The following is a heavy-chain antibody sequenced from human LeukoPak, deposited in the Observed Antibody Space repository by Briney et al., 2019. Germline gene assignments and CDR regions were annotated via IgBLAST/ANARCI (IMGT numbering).Heavy chain of an antibody. CDR3: ARGSSGSPDY. CDR1: GDSISGYY. V-gene: IGHV4-59*01. D-gene: IGHD1-26*01. CDR2: VYYSETP. Sequence: PSETLSHTCTVSGDSISGYYCSWIRQPPGRGLQWIGYVYYSETPNYNPSLNSRVTISVDTSKNQFSLKLSSVTAADTAVYYCARGSSGSPDYWGQGTLVTVSS. J-gene: IGHJ4*02.